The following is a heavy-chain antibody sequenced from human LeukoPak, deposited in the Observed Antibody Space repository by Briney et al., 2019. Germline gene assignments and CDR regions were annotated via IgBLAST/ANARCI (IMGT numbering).Heavy chain of an antibody. CDR1: GYTFIGHF. CDR2: INPKSGGT. D-gene: IGHD2-2*01. Sequence: SVNVSCKASGYTFIGHFMHWVRQPPGQGLEWMGWINPKSGGTKYAQKFQGRVTMTRDTSISTAYMELSRLRSDETAVYYCARGGSTSYRPRGDWFDPWGQGTLVTVSS. V-gene: IGHV1-2*02. J-gene: IGHJ5*02. CDR3: ARGGSTSYRPRGDWFDP.